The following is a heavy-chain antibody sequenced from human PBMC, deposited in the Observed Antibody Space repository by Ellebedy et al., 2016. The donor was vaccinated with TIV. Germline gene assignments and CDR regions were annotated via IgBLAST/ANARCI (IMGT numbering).Heavy chain of an antibody. CDR2: IDPSDPYG. Sequence: GESLKISXQISGYTFPNNWIAWVRQMPGKGLEWMGRIDPSDPYGDNRPSFQGHVTISTDKSMSTAYLQWSSLKASDTAIYYCARHELGSNAAFDYWGQGTLVTVSS. V-gene: IGHV5-10-1*01. D-gene: IGHD7-27*01. J-gene: IGHJ4*02. CDR1: GYTFPNNW. CDR3: ARHELGSNAAFDY.